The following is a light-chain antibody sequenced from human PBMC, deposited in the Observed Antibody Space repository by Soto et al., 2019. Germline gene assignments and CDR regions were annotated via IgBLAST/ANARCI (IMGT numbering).Light chain of an antibody. V-gene: IGKV4-1*01. CDR1: QSVLLSSANKNY. CDR2: RAS. J-gene: IGKJ5*01. Sequence: IVMTQSPYSLAVSLGERATINCKPSQSVLLSSANKNYLAWYQQKPGQPPKLLIYRASTRESGVPGRFSGSGSWKGFTLTISSLQPDDFATYYCQQYNTYSTFGQGTRLEIK. CDR3: QQYNTYST.